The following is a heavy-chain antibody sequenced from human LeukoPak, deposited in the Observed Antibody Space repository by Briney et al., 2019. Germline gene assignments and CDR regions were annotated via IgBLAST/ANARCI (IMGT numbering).Heavy chain of an antibody. V-gene: IGHV3-23*01. CDR3: ARDFGY. CDR2: ISGSGDST. CDR1: GFIFSSYG. Sequence: PGGSLRLSCAASGFIFSSYGMSWVRQAPGQGLEWVSGISGSGDSTYYADSVKGRFSIYRDNSNNTLYLQMNSLRPDDTAVYYCARDFGYWGQGTLVTVSS. J-gene: IGHJ4*02.